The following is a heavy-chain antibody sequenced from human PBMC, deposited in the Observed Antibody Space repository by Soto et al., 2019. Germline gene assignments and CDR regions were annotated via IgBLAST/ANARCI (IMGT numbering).Heavy chain of an antibody. CDR2: IYYSGST. CDR1: GGSISSSSYY. Sequence: QLQLQESGPGLVKPSETLSLTCTVSGGSISSSSYYWGWIRQPPGKGLEWIGSIYYSGSTYYNPSLNSRVTISVDTSKNQFSLKLSSVTAADTAVYYCARPTVTPPREYYFDYWGQGTLVTVSS. CDR3: ARPTVTPPREYYFDY. J-gene: IGHJ4*02. D-gene: IGHD4-17*01. V-gene: IGHV4-39*01.